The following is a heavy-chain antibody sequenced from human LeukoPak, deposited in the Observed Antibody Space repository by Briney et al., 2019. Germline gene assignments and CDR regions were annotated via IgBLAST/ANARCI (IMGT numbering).Heavy chain of an antibody. CDR3: ARRIGLGGYGNWCDP. D-gene: IGHD5-12*01. Sequence: GASVKVSCKASGYTFTGYYMHWVRQAPGQGREWMGWINPNSGGTNYAQKFQGRVTMTRDTSISTAYMELSRLRSDDTAVYYCARRIGLGGYGNWCDPWGQGTLVSVSS. CDR1: GYTFTGYY. CDR2: INPNSGGT. V-gene: IGHV1-2*02. J-gene: IGHJ5*02.